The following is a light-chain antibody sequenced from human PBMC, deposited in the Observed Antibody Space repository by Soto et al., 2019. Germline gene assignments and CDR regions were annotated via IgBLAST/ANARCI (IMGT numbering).Light chain of an antibody. J-gene: IGLJ2*01. CDR3: GTDHGSGINFVVV. CDR2: VGTGGIVG. Sequence: QLMLTQPPSASASLGASVTLTCTLSSGYGNYKVDWYQQRPGKGPRFVMRVGTGGIVGSKGDGIPDRFSVLGSGLNRYLTIKNIQEEDESDYHCGTDHGSGINFVVVFGGGTQLTVL. CDR1: SGYGNYK. V-gene: IGLV9-49*01.